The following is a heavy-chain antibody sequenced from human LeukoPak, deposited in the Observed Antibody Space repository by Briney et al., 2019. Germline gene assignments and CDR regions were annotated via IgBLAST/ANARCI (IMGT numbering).Heavy chain of an antibody. CDR1: GGSIKSNNW. V-gene: IGHV4-4*02. J-gene: IGHJ3*02. CDR2: IYHSGST. Sequence: SETLSLTCAVSGGSIKSNNWWSWVRQPPGKGLEWIGEIYHSGSTNYNPSLESRVTVSVDKSKNQFSLDLSSVTAADTAVYYCARAGGSDIVVVPAANDAFDIWGQGTMVTVSS. D-gene: IGHD2-2*01. CDR3: ARAGGSDIVVVPAANDAFDI.